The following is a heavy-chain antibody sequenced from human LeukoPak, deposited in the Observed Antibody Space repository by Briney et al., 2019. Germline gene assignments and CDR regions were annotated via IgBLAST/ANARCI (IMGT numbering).Heavy chain of an antibody. CDR2: ISSVGSSI. CDR1: GFTFSSYW. V-gene: IGHV3-48*04. J-gene: IGHJ4*02. D-gene: IGHD3-10*01. Sequence: PGGSLRLSCAASGFTFSSYWMSWVRQAPGKGLEWVSYISSVGSSIVYADSVKGRFTISRDNAKNSLFLQMNSLRAEDTAVYYCARARGAGPGAHFDYWGQGTPVIVSS. CDR3: ARARGAGPGAHFDY.